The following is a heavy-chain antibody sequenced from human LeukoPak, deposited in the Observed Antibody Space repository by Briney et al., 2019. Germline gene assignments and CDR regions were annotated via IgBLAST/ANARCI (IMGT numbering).Heavy chain of an antibody. Sequence: PGRSLRLSCAASGFTFSSYGMHWVRQAPGRGLEWLAVIWYDGSNKYYADSVEGRFTISRDNSKNTLYLQMDSLRAEDTAVYYCATDWQHKASAIHYFEFWGQGTLVTVSS. CDR1: GFTFSSYG. CDR2: IWYDGSNK. V-gene: IGHV3-33*01. CDR3: ATDWQHKASAIHYFEF. J-gene: IGHJ4*02. D-gene: IGHD2-2*02.